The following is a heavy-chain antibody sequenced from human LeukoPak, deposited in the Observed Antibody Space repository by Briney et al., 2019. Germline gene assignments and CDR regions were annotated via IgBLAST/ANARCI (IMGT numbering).Heavy chain of an antibody. D-gene: IGHD2-2*01. CDR2: ISGSGGST. Sequence: GGSLRPSCAASGFTFSSYAMGWVRQAPGKGLEWVSAISGSGGSTYYADSVKGRFTISRDNSKNTLYLQMNSLRAEDTAVYYCAKFMGRIVVVPAASFDYWGQGTLVTVSS. J-gene: IGHJ4*02. CDR1: GFTFSSYA. V-gene: IGHV3-23*01. CDR3: AKFMGRIVVVPAASFDY.